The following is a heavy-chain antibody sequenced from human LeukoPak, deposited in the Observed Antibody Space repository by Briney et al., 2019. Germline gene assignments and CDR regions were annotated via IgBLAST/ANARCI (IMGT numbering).Heavy chain of an antibody. CDR3: AKSNGYGLVDI. Sequence: PSETLSLTCTVSGSSMSSDYYWGWIRQPPGKGLEWIGSISDSGSAYYNPSLKSRVVISVDPSRNQFSLKLNSVAAADTAVYYCAKSNGYGLVDIWGQGTMVTVSS. CDR1: GSSMSSDYY. J-gene: IGHJ3*02. CDR2: ISDSGSA. V-gene: IGHV4-38-2*02. D-gene: IGHD3-10*01.